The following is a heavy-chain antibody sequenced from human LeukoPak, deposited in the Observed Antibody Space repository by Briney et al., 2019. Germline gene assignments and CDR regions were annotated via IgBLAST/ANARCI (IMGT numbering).Heavy chain of an antibody. CDR3: ARLTYSNNWYFRRGLDNWFDP. D-gene: IGHD6-13*01. CDR1: GGSISSYY. Sequence: PSETLSLTCTVSGGSISSYYWSWIRQPPGKGLEWIGFIYYSGSTNYNPPLKSRVTISVDTSKNQFSLKLSSVTAADTAVYYCARLTYSNNWYFRRGLDNWFDPWGQGTLVTVSS. V-gene: IGHV4-59*12. CDR2: IYYSGST. J-gene: IGHJ5*02.